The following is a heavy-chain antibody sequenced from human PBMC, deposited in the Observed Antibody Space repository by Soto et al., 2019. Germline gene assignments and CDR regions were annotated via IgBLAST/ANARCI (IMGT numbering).Heavy chain of an antibody. V-gene: IGHV1-18*01. J-gene: IGHJ6*02. CDR2: ISTYNGNT. Sequence: QVQLVQSGAEVKKPGASVKVSCKASGYTFTTYDISWVRQAPGQGLEWMGRISTYNGNTNYPQSLQGRLTMTTDTCTTRAYMELRNLRFGDTAVDYCARDPYHVLMVNAPDLYGMDVWGQGTTVTVSS. D-gene: IGHD2-8*01. CDR1: GYTFTTYD. CDR3: ARDPYHVLMVNAPDLYGMDV.